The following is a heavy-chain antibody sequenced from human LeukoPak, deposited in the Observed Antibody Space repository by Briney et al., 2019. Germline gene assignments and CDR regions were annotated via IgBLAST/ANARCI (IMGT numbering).Heavy chain of an antibody. CDR2: INHGGGT. D-gene: IGHD4-17*01. CDR1: GGSFSDYF. J-gene: IGHJ4*02. Sequence: SETLSLTCAVYGGSFSDYFWNWVRQTPGKGLEWIGEINHGGGTNYNPSLKSRATISVDTSKKQFSLNLTSVTAADTAVYYCARGEDGTGDYRPTYFDSWGQGTLVTVSS. CDR3: ARGEDGTGDYRPTYFDS. V-gene: IGHV4-34*01.